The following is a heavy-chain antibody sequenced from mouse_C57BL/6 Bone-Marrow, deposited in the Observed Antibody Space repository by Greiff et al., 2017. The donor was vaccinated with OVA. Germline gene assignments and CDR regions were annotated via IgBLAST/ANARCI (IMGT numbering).Heavy chain of an antibody. J-gene: IGHJ3*01. CDR3: ARKGITTGFAY. Sequence: EVMLVESGGGLVKPGGSLKLSCAASGFTFSSYAMSWVRQTPEKRLEWVATISDGGSYTYYPDNVKGRFTISRDNAKNNLYLQMSHLKSEDTAMYYCARKGITTGFAYWGQGTLVTVSA. CDR2: ISDGGSYT. D-gene: IGHD1-1*01. V-gene: IGHV5-4*03. CDR1: GFTFSSYA.